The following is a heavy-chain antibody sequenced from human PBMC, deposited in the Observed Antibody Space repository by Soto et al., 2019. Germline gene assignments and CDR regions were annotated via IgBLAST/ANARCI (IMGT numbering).Heavy chain of an antibody. V-gene: IGHV3-30*18. J-gene: IGHJ4*01. D-gene: IGHD1-1*01. CDR2: ISYDGSNK. Sequence: GGSLSLPCAASGFPFSGYGMHWVRQAPGKGLEWVAVISYDGSNKYYADSVKGRFTISRDNSKNTLYLQMNSLRAEDTVVYDCAKEPRTGLVDYWGNGSLVTVSS. CDR1: GFPFSGYG. CDR3: AKEPRTGLVDY.